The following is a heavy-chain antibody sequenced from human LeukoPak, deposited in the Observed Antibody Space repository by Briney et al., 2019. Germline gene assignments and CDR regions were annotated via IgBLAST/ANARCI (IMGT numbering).Heavy chain of an antibody. CDR1: GYTFISYG. J-gene: IGHJ4*02. D-gene: IGHD1-26*01. CDR3: ARGEVGGSYGIAFDY. Sequence: ASVKVSCKASGYTFISYGISWVRQAPGQGLEWMGWISAYNGNTNYAQKFQGRVTMTTDTSTSTAYMELRSLRSDDKAVYYCARGEVGGSYGIAFDYWGQGNLVTVSS. V-gene: IGHV1-18*01. CDR2: ISAYNGNT.